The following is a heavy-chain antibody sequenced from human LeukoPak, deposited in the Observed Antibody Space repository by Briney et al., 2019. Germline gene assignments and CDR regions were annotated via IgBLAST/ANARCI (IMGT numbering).Heavy chain of an antibody. CDR3: AKEQWLVVGGDAFDI. V-gene: IGHV3-7*01. J-gene: IGHJ3*02. CDR2: IKQDGSEK. CDR1: GFTFSSYW. Sequence: SRGSLRLSCAASGFTFSSYWMSWVRQAPGKGLEWVANIKQDGSEKYYVDSVKGRFTISRDNAKNSLYLQMNSLRAEDTAVYYCAKEQWLVVGGDAFDIWGQGTMVTVSS. D-gene: IGHD6-19*01.